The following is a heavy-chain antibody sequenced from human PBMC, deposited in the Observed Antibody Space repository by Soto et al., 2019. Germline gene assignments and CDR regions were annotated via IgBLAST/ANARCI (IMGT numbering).Heavy chain of an antibody. D-gene: IGHD3-10*01. CDR3: ARDFSYGSRTNNWFGA. CDR2: IHYSGNT. J-gene: IGHJ5*02. V-gene: IGHV4-59*01. Sequence: PSETLSLTCSVSSASIGSYFWSWIRQPPGKGLEWISNIHYSGNTKINPSLRSRVTMSADTSRNQYSLKLSSVTAADTAVDFCARDFSYGSRTNNWFGAWGQGTMVTVSS. CDR1: SASIGSYF.